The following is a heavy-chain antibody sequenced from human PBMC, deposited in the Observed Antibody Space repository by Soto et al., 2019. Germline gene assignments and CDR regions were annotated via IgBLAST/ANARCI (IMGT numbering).Heavy chain of an antibody. CDR1: AFSIRGYY. J-gene: IGHJ3*01. Sequence: SETMSLSCRVSAFSIRGYYWHLIRHSAGKGPEWIGRINISGATNYNPSLKSRVTMLLDRSKNQFSLILNSVTAADTAVYFCASLYSNSWPFDFWGQGTLVTGSS. D-gene: IGHD5-12*01. CDR3: ASLYSNSWPFDF. CDR2: INISGAT. V-gene: IGHV4-4*07.